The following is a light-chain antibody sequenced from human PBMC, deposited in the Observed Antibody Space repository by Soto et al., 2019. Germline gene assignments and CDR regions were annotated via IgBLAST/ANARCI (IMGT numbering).Light chain of an antibody. J-gene: IGKJ2*01. Sequence: DIQMTQSPSSLSTSVGERVTITCQASQDISNSLNWYQQKPGKAPNLLIYEASKFQTGVPSRFSGGGSGTHFTFTISNLQPEDIATYYCQHYDNLPRYTFGLGTKLEIK. CDR3: QHYDNLPRYT. V-gene: IGKV1-33*01. CDR1: QDISNS. CDR2: EAS.